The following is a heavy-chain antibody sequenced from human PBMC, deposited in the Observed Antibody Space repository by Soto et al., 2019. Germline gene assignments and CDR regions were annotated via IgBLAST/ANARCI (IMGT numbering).Heavy chain of an antibody. Sequence: QVQLVQSGAEVKKPGSSVKVSCKASGGTFSSYAISWVRQAPGQGLEWMGGIIPIFGTANYAQKFQGRVTITADESTSTAYMELSSLGSEDTVVYYCEGHIVVVTAMMDCGMDVWGQGTTVTVSS. CDR3: EGHIVVVTAMMDCGMDV. CDR2: IIPIFGTA. CDR1: GGTFSSYA. J-gene: IGHJ6*02. D-gene: IGHD2-21*02. V-gene: IGHV1-69*01.